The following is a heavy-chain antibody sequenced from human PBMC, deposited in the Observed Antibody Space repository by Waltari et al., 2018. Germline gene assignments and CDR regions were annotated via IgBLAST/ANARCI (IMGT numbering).Heavy chain of an antibody. V-gene: IGHV1-69*13. CDR1: GGTFSSYA. D-gene: IGHD2-15*01. CDR2: IIPSLGTA. J-gene: IGHJ2*01. Sequence: QVQLVQSGAEVKKPGSSVKVSCKASGGTFSSYAISWVRQAPGQGLEWMGGIIPSLGTANYAQKCQGRVTITADEATSTAYMELSSLRSEDTAVYYCARDRYCSGGSCYSIWYFDLWGRGTLVTVSS. CDR3: ARDRYCSGGSCYSIWYFDL.